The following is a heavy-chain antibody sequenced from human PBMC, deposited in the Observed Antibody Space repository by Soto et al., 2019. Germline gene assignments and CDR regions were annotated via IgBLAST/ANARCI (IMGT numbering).Heavy chain of an antibody. CDR1: GDSVSSNSAA. D-gene: IGHD6-19*01. J-gene: IGHJ3*02. CDR2: TYYRSKWYN. CDR3: ARVIDSSGWYSNAFDI. Sequence: PSQTLSLTCAISGDSVSSNSAAWNWIRQSPSRGLEWLGRTYYRSKWYNDYAVSVKSRITIKPDTSKNQFSLQMNSVTPEDTAVYYCARVIDSSGWYSNAFDIWGQGTMVTVSS. V-gene: IGHV6-1*01.